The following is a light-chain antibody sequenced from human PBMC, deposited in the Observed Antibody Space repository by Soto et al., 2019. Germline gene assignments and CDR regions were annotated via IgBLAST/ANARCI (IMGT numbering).Light chain of an antibody. CDR3: AAWDGSLNVYV. V-gene: IGLV1-44*01. J-gene: IGLJ1*01. CDR1: SSSIGSNS. CDR2: TNN. Sequence: QSVLTQPPSASGTPGQRVTISCSGSSSSIGSNSVNWYQQLPRTAPKVLIYTNNQRPSGVPDRFSGSKSGTSASLAISGLQSEDGADYYCAAWDGSLNVYVFGDWDQAHRP.